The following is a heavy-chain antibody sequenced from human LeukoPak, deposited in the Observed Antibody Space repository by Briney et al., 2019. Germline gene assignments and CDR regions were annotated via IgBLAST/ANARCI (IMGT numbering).Heavy chain of an antibody. CDR1: GGSISSGGYS. J-gene: IGHJ3*02. CDR2: IYHSGST. D-gene: IGHD3-22*01. CDR3: ARGLTYYYDSSGYYIDAFDI. V-gene: IGHV4-30-2*01. Sequence: PSQTLSLTCAVSGGSISSGGYSWSWIRQPPGKGLEWIGYIYHSGSTYYNQSLKSRVTISVDRSNNQFSLKLSSVPAADTAVYYCARGLTYYYDSSGYYIDAFDIWGQGTMVTVSS.